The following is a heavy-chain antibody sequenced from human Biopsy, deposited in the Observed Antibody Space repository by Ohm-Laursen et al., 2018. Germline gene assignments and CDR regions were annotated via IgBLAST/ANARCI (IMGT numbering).Heavy chain of an antibody. V-gene: IGHV4-34*01. CDR2: INHNGST. D-gene: IGHD3-22*01. CDR3: ARGDYFDSNGYFWFDP. CDR1: GGSFTGHY. J-gene: IGHJ5*02. Sequence: SDTLSLTCAVSGGSFTGHYWTWIRQPPGKGLEWIGEINHNGSTNYNPSLKSRVTLSVDTSKNQFSLKLNSVTAADTAVYYCARGDYFDSNGYFWFDPWGQGTLVTVSS.